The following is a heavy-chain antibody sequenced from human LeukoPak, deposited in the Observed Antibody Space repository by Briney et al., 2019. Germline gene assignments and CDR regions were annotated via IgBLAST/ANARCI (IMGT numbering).Heavy chain of an antibody. D-gene: IGHD4-11*01. Sequence: TGGSLRLSCAASGFTFSSYSMNWVRQAPGKGLEWVSSISSSSSYIYYADSVKGRFTISRDNAKNSLYLQMNSLRAEDTAVYYCARGPDYSDYNYYYYGMDVWGQGTTVTVSS. CDR3: ARGPDYSDYNYYYYGMDV. CDR2: ISSSSSYI. J-gene: IGHJ6*02. CDR1: GFTFSSYS. V-gene: IGHV3-21*01.